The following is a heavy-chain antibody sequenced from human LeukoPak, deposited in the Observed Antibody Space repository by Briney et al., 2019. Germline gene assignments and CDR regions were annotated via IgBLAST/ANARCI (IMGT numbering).Heavy chain of an antibody. CDR1: GFTFSSYG. CDR3: AKDFDKGQFGELHY. J-gene: IGHJ4*02. V-gene: IGHV3-23*01. D-gene: IGHD3-10*01. Sequence: PGGSLRLSCAASGFTFSSYGMSWVRQAPGKGLEWVSAISGSGGSTYYADSVKGRFTISRDNSKNTLYLQMNSLRAEDTAVYYCAKDFDKGQFGELHYWGQGTLVTVSS. CDR2: ISGSGGST.